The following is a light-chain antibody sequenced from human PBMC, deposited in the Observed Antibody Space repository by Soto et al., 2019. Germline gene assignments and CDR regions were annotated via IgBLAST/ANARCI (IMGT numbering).Light chain of an antibody. CDR1: QGINNF. J-gene: IGKJ4*01. CDR3: HQYHSYPVT. V-gene: IGKV1-16*02. CDR2: GAS. Sequence: DIQMTQSPSSLSASVGDTVTITCRASQGINNFLAWFQQKPGKAPKSLIYGASSLQSGVPSKFRGSGSHTGFSLTIISLLPEDSATYFCHQYHSYPVTFGGGTKVEIK.